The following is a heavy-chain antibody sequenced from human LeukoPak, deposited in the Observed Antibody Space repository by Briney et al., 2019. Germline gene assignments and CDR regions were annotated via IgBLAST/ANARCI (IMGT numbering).Heavy chain of an antibody. V-gene: IGHV4-4*07. CDR1: GGSISSYY. J-gene: IGHJ4*02. CDR2: IYTSGST. D-gene: IGHD3-10*01. Sequence: SETLSLTCTVSGGSISSYYWSWXRQPAGKXLEXXXRIYTSGSTNYNPSLKSRVTXSVDTSKNQFSLKLSSVTAADTAVYYCAREGGVGSGSYVFDYWGQGTLVTVSS. CDR3: AREGGVGSGSYVFDY.